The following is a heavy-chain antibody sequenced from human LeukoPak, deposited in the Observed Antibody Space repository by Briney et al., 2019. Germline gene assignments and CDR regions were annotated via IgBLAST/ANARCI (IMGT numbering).Heavy chain of an antibody. CDR2: ISSSSSYI. Sequence: GGSLRLSCAASGFTFSSYEMNWVRQAPGKGLEWVSSISSSSSYIYYADSVKGRFTISRDNAKNSLYLQMNSLRAEDTAVYYCARDAAYFDWLSHFDYWGQGTLVTVSS. CDR3: ARDAAYFDWLSHFDY. CDR1: GFTFSSYE. D-gene: IGHD3-9*01. J-gene: IGHJ4*02. V-gene: IGHV3-21*01.